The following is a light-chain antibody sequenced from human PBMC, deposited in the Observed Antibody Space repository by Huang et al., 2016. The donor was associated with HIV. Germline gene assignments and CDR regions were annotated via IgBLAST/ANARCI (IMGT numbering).Light chain of an antibody. CDR3: QQYNDWPLT. CDR1: QSVSNY. V-gene: IGKV3-15*01. CDR2: DAS. J-gene: IGKJ4*01. Sequence: EIVMTQSPATLSVSPGERATRSCRASQSVSNYLAWYQQKPGQAPRLLIYDASTGATGIPARFSGGGSGTEFTLTISSLQSEDSAVYYCQQYNDWPLTFGGGTKVEIK.